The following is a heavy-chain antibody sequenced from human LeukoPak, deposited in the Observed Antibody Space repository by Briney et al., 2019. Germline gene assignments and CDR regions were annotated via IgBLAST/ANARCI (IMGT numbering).Heavy chain of an antibody. J-gene: IGHJ6*03. D-gene: IGHD4-17*01. CDR3: ASSGITVTGSYYYYMDV. CDR1: GFTFSRYW. CDR2: INSDGTTT. Sequence: GGSLRLSCAASGFTFSRYWMFWVRQAPGKGLVCVSRINSDGTTTNYADSVKGRFTISRDNAKNTLSLQLNSLRAEDTAVYYCASSGITVTGSYYYYMDVWGKGTTVTVSS. V-gene: IGHV3-74*01.